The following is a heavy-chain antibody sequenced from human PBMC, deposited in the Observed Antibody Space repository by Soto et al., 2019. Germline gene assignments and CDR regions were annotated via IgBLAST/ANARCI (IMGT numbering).Heavy chain of an antibody. J-gene: IGHJ4*02. CDR1: GFTFSSYA. CDR2: ISGSGGST. CDR3: AKDPRYYDILTGYSYYFDY. D-gene: IGHD3-9*01. Sequence: GGSLRLSCAASGFTFSSYAMSWVRQAPGKGLEWVSAISGSGGSTYYADSVKGRFTISRDNSKNTLYLQMNSLRAEDTAVYYCAKDPRYYDILTGYSYYFDYWGQGTLVTVSS. V-gene: IGHV3-23*01.